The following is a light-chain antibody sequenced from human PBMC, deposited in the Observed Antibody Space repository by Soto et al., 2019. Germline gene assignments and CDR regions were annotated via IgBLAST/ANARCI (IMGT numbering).Light chain of an antibody. CDR2: GPS. Sequence: ETVWTQSPGTLSLSPGERATLSCRTSQRVSSDFLAWYQQKAGQAPRLLIYGPSNRATGVPDRFIGGGSGTDFTLTISRLEPEDFAVYYCQQFGSAPRTFGQGTRLEIK. CDR3: QQFGSAPRT. J-gene: IGKJ5*01. V-gene: IGKV3-20*01. CDR1: QRVSSDF.